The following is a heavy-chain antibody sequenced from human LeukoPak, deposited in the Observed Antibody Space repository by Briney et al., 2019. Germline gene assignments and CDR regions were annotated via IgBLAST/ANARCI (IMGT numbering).Heavy chain of an antibody. CDR2: IKQDGSEK. CDR3: ASDGYYGSGSYYKNY. CDR1: GFTFSSYW. Sequence: GGSLRLSCAASGFTFSSYWMSWVRQAPGKGLEWVANIKQDGSEKYYVDSVKGRFTISRDNAKNSLYLQMNSLRAEDTAVYYCASDGYYGSGSYYKNYWGQGTLVTVSS. J-gene: IGHJ4*02. D-gene: IGHD3-10*01. V-gene: IGHV3-7*01.